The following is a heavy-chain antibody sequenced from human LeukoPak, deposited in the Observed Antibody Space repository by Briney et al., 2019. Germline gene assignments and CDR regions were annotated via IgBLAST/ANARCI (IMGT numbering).Heavy chain of an antibody. CDR1: GLTVTNNH. CDR2: IQSRGNT. Sequence: GGSLRLSCAASGLTVTNNHMPLVRQAPGKGLEWVSVIQSRGNTYYRDSVKGRFTISRDNSNNTLYLQMTSLGADDTAMYYCARRAVTNQFDSWGQGTLVTVSS. V-gene: IGHV3-66*02. J-gene: IGHJ4*02. CDR3: ARRAVTNQFDS. D-gene: IGHD4-17*01.